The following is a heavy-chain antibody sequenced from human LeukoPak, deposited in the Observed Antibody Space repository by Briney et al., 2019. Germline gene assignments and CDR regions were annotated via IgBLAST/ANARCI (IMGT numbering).Heavy chain of an antibody. CDR3: ARGGGGYSFFD. CDR2: ISTDGRST. J-gene: IGHJ4*02. Sequence: GGSLRLSCAASGFSFSTYWMHWVRQAPGKGLVWVSRISTDGRSTIYADSVKGRFTISRDNAKNTLYLQMNSLRDEDTAVYYCARGGGGYSFFDWGQGTLSPSPQ. D-gene: IGHD1-26*01. V-gene: IGHV3-74*01. CDR1: GFSFSTYW.